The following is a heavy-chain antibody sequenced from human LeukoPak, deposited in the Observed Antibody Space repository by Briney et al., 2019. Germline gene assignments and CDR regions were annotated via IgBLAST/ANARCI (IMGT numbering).Heavy chain of an antibody. CDR2: IYPGDSDT. V-gene: IGHV5-51*01. CDR1: GDSFINYS. CDR3: ARQRRGTDSVIDY. J-gene: IGHJ4*02. Sequence: GESLKISCKGSGDSFINYSIGWVRQMPGKGLEWMGIIYPGDSDTRYSPSFQGQVTFSVDKSISTAYLQWSGLKASDTAMYYCARQRRGTDSVIDYWGQGTLVTVSS. D-gene: IGHD1-26*01.